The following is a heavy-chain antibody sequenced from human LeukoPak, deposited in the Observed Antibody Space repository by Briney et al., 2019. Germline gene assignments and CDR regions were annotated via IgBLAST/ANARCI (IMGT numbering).Heavy chain of an antibody. CDR2: ISGNGVS. V-gene: IGHV3-64D*06. CDR3: VGDGRDGYNKYFYH. CDR1: GFTFSIAA. D-gene: IGHD5-24*01. Sequence: PGGSLRLSCSASGFTFSIAAIHWVRQAPGKGLQYVSVISGNGVSSYADPVKGRFIISRDNSKNTVYLQMSSLRAEDTAVYYCVGDGRDGYNKYFYHWGQGTLVTVSS. J-gene: IGHJ1*01.